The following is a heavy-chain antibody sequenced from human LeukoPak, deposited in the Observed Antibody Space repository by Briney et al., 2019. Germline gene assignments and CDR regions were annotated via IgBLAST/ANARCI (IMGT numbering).Heavy chain of an antibody. V-gene: IGHV3-23*01. CDR3: AKGSSSSRPYYFDY. CDR2: ISDNSVST. J-gene: IGHJ4*02. CDR1: GFTFSSYV. Sequence: GGSLRLSCAASGFTFSSYVMSWVSQAPGKGLEWVSAISDNSVSTYYADSVKGRFTVSRDNSKNTLYLQMNSLRVEDTAVYFCAKGSSSSRPYYFDYWGQGTLVTVSS. D-gene: IGHD6-6*01.